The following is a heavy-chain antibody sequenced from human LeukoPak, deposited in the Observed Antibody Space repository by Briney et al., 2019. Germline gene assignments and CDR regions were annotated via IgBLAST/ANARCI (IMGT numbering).Heavy chain of an antibody. V-gene: IGHV4-59*01. CDR3: ARGIAAAAATPWFDP. CDR2: IYYSGST. J-gene: IGHJ5*02. Sequence: PSETLSLTCTVSGGSISSYYWSWIRQPPGKGLEWIGYIYYSGSTNYNPSLKSRVTISVDTSKNQFSLKLSSVTAADTAVYYCARGIAAAAATPWFDPWGQGTLVTVSS. D-gene: IGHD6-13*01. CDR1: GGSISSYY.